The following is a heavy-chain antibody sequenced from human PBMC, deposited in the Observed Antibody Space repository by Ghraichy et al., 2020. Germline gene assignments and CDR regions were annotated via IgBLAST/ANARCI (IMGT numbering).Heavy chain of an antibody. V-gene: IGHV1-69*13. CDR3: ASTVIAPVVPAAIHAFDI. D-gene: IGHD2-2*02. Sequence: SVKVSCKASGGTFSSYAISWVRQAPGQGLEWMGGIIPIFGTANYAQKFQGRVTITADESTSTAYMELSSLRSEDTAVYYCASTVIAPVVPAAIHAFDIWGQGTMVTVSS. J-gene: IGHJ3*02. CDR2: IIPIFGTA. CDR1: GGTFSSYA.